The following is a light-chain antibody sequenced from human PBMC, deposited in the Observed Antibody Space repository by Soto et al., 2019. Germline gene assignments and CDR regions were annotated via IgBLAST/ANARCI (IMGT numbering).Light chain of an antibody. Sequence: VVTQPPSVSGAPGQRVTISCTGSSSNIGAGYDVHWYQQLPGTAPKLLIYGNSNRPSGVPDRFSGSKSGTSASLAITGLQAEDEADYYCQSYDSSLSGSLVFGGGTKVTVL. J-gene: IGLJ2*01. CDR2: GNS. CDR3: QSYDSSLSGSLV. V-gene: IGLV1-40*01. CDR1: SSNIGAGYD.